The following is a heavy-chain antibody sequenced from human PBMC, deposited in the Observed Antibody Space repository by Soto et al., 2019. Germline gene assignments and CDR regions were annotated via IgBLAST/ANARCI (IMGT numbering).Heavy chain of an antibody. CDR2: IIPFFGTS. J-gene: IGHJ6*02. CDR1: GGTFSSYP. D-gene: IGHD1-26*01. Sequence: QVQLVQSGAEVKKPGSSVKVSCEASGGTFSSYPITWVRQAPGQGLEWMGGIIPFFGTSNYAQKFQGRVTITADDSTSTAYMELRSLRSEDTAVYYCARVGHITNYGMAVWGQGPTVTVS. V-gene: IGHV1-69*01. CDR3: ARVGHITNYGMAV.